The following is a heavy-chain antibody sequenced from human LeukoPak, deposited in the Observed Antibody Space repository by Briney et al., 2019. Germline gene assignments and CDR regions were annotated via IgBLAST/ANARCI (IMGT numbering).Heavy chain of an antibody. CDR3: ARGAIRGAIPSPAMDV. Sequence: GASVKVSCKASGYTFTSYGISWVRQAPGQGLEWMGWISAYNGNTNYAQKLQGRVTMTTDTSTSTAYMELRSLRSDDTAVYYRARGAIRGAIPSPAMDVWGQGTSVTVSS. CDR2: ISAYNGNT. V-gene: IGHV1-18*01. CDR1: GYTFTSYG. J-gene: IGHJ6*02. D-gene: IGHD3-10*01.